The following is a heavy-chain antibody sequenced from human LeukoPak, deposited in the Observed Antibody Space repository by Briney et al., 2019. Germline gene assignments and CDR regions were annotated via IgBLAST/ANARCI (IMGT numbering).Heavy chain of an antibody. CDR1: GASISSTNNF. D-gene: IGHD4-17*01. Sequence: NPSETLSLTCTVSGASISSTNNFWGWIRQTPGKGLEWIATIYYSVSTYYNPSLKSRLSISVDTSKNQFPLKLSSVTAADTAVYYCATGPVDYGDWSYYMDVWGKGTTVTVSS. V-gene: IGHV4-39*06. CDR3: ATGPVDYGDWSYYMDV. CDR2: IYYSVST. J-gene: IGHJ6*03.